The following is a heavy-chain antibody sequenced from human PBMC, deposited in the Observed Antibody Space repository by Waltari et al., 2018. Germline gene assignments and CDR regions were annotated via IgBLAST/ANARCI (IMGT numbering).Heavy chain of an antibody. V-gene: IGHV3-30*02. CDR2: LRDDGSNK. CDR1: GFIFSSYG. D-gene: IGHD2-2*01. CDR3: AKDHVVVVPGGMTKVFDY. Sequence: QVHLVESGGGVVQPGGSLRLSCAASGFIFSSYGMHWVRQAPGTGLEWVACLRDDGSNKYYADSMKGRFTVSRDNSKNTLFLQMNTLRAEYTAVYYCAKDHVVVVPGGMTKVFDYWGQGTLVTVSS. J-gene: IGHJ4*02.